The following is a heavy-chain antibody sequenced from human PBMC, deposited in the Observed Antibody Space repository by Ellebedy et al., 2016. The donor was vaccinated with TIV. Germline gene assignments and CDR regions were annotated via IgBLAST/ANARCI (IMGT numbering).Heavy chain of an antibody. D-gene: IGHD2-21*02. V-gene: IGHV3-48*02. CDR3: ARDGAAYCGGDCSSPFDY. CDR2: ISSNSNI. CDR1: GFTFNSYS. Sequence: PGGSLRLSCAASGFTFNSYSMNWVRQSPGKGLEWVSYISSNSNIYYADSVKGRFTISRDNAKNSLYLQMNSLRDKDTAVYYCARDGAAYCGGDCSSPFDYWGQGTLVTVSS. J-gene: IGHJ4*02.